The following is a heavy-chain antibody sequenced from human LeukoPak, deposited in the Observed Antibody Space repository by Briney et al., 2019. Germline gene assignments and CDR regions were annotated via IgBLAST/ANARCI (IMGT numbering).Heavy chain of an antibody. Sequence: PSETLSLTCTVSGGSISSSSYYWGWIRQPPGKGLEWIGSICYSGSTYYNPSLKSRVTISVDTSKNQFSLKLSSVTAADTAVYYCAIMVRGVTPYYYGMDVWGQGTTVTVSS. V-gene: IGHV4-39*01. CDR2: ICYSGST. D-gene: IGHD3-10*01. J-gene: IGHJ6*02. CDR3: AIMVRGVTPYYYGMDV. CDR1: GGSISSSSYY.